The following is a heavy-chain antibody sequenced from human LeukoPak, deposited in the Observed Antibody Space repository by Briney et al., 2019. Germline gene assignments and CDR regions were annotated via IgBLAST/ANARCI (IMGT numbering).Heavy chain of an antibody. CDR1: GGSISSSSYY. J-gene: IGHJ4*02. V-gene: IGHV4-39*01. D-gene: IGHD5-24*01. CDR2: IYYSGST. Sequence: SETLSLTCTVSGGSISSSSYYWGWIRQPPGKGLEWIGSIYYSGSTYYNPSLKSRVTISVDTSKNQFSLKLSSVTAADTAVYYCARPSRDGYNKSPPFDYWGQGTLVTVSS. CDR3: ARPSRDGYNKSPPFDY.